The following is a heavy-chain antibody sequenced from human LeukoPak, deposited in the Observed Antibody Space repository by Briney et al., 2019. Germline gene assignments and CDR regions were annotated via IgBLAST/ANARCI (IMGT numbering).Heavy chain of an antibody. V-gene: IGHV4-31*03. Sequence: SETLSLTCTVSDGSISSGDFYLSWVRQHPEKGLEWIGYIYYSGTAYYNPSLKSRVTMSVDTSKNQFSLKLDSVTAADTAVYYCARFSNAHGVKFDYWGQGTLVTVSS. CDR1: DGSISSGDFY. CDR3: ARFSNAHGVKFDY. J-gene: IGHJ4*02. D-gene: IGHD2-8*01. CDR2: IYYSGTA.